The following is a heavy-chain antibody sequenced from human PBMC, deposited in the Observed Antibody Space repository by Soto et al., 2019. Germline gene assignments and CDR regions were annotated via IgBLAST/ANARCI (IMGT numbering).Heavy chain of an antibody. Sequence: GGSLRLSCAASGFTFDDYAMHWVRQAPGKGLEWVSGISWNSGSIGYADSVKGRFTISRDNAKNSLYLQMNSLRAEDTALYYCAKDNMYSSSSGLGPVDYWGQGTLVTVSS. V-gene: IGHV3-9*01. D-gene: IGHD6-6*01. CDR1: GFTFDDYA. CDR3: AKDNMYSSSSGLGPVDY. J-gene: IGHJ4*02. CDR2: ISWNSGSI.